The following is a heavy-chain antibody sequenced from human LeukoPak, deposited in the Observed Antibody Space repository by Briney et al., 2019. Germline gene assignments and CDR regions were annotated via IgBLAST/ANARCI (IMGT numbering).Heavy chain of an antibody. V-gene: IGHV4-31*03. CDR3: ARAPPYCSGGSCYSLDGMDV. D-gene: IGHD2-15*01. J-gene: IGHJ6*02. CDR1: GGSISSGGYY. CDR2: IYYSGST. Sequence: SQTLSLTCPVSGGSISSGGYYWSWIRQHPGKGLEWIGYIYYSGSTYYNPSLKSRVTISVDTSKNQFSLKLSSVTAADTAVYYCARAPPYCSGGSCYSLDGMDVWGQGTTVTVSS.